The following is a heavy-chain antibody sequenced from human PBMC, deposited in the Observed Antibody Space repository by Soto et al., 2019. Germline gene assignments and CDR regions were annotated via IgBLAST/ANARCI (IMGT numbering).Heavy chain of an antibody. CDR3: TTVEVVAAKDYYYYYMDV. CDR1: GFTFSNAW. J-gene: IGHJ6*03. V-gene: IGHV3-15*01. Sequence: GGSLRLSCAASGFTFSNAWMSWVRQAPGKGLEWVGRIKSKTDGGTTDYAAPVKGRFTISRDDSKNTLYLQMNSLKTEDTAVYYCTTVEVVAAKDYYYYYMDVWGKGTTVTVSS. D-gene: IGHD2-15*01. CDR2: IKSKTDGGTT.